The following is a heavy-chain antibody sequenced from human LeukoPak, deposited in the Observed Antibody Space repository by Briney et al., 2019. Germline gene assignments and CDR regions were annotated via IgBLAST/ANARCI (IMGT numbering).Heavy chain of an antibody. D-gene: IGHD5-18*01. CDR3: ARGSYSYGVFDAFDI. J-gene: IGHJ3*02. CDR2: IIPIFGTA. V-gene: IGHV1-69*13. CDR1: GYTFTGYY. Sequence: SVKVSCKASGYTFTGYYMHWVRQAPGQGLEWMGGIIPIFGTANYAQKFQGRVTITADESTSTAYMELSSLRSEDTAVYYCARGSYSYGVFDAFDIWGQGTMVTVSS.